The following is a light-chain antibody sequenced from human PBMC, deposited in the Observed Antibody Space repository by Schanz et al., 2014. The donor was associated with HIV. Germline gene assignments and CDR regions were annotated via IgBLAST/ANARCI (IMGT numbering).Light chain of an antibody. CDR1: QYINSN. J-gene: IGKJ5*01. Sequence: EIVVTQSPATLSVSPGEGATLSCRSSQYINSNLAWYHQKPGQAPKLLIYDTSTRATGVPARFSGSRSGTEFSLTINSLQSEDFAVYFCQQYHLWPVTFGQGTRLDIK. CDR2: DTS. V-gene: IGKV3-15*01. CDR3: QQYHLWPVT.